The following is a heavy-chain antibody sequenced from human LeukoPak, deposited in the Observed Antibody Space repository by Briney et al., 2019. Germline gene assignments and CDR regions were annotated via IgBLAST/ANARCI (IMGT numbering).Heavy chain of an antibody. V-gene: IGHV3-74*01. D-gene: IGHD6-13*01. Sequence: PGGSLRHSYVGSGFTLSSYWMHWVRQTPGKGLVWVSRIKSEGLRTNSADSARGRFTISRDNAKNTLYLQMNSLSAEDTAVYYCTNMYSLNYWGRGTLVTVSS. CDR1: GFTLSSYW. CDR3: TNMYSLNY. J-gene: IGHJ4*02. CDR2: IKSEGLRT.